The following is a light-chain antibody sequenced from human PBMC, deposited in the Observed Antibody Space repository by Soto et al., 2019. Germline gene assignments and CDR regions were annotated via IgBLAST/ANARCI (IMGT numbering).Light chain of an antibody. Sequence: QSVLTHPASVSGAPGQRITISCTGNSSNIGAGYPVGWYQELPGTAPKLLIFGNAIRPSGGPDRFSGCRFGVATTWVQGGDASDYSSQPYDTSLSSYVFGTRTKVTLL. J-gene: IGLJ1*01. V-gene: IGLV1-40*01. CDR1: SSNIGAGYP. CDR2: GNA. CDR3: QPYDTSLSSYV.